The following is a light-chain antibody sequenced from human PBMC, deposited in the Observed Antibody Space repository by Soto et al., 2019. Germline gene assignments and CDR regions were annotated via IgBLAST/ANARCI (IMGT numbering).Light chain of an antibody. CDR2: DAS. Sequence: IQGYQSPDSLSAAVGDRVTITCRASQNINTYLNWYQQKPGKAPKLLIYDASILEIGVPSRFSGSGSGTEFTLSNSSLQPHDNATYSSQPYNSHWTFGQGTKVDIK. CDR1: QNINTY. CDR3: QPYNSHWT. J-gene: IGKJ1*01. V-gene: IGKV1-5*01.